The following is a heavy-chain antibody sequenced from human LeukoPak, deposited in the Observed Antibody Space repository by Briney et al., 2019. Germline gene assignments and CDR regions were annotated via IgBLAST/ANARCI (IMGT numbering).Heavy chain of an antibody. CDR2: RSGSGGST. CDR3: ATPYYYGSGDAFDI. Sequence: GGSLRLSCAASGFTFSSYAMSRVRPAPGKGLEWVSARSGSGGSTYYADSVKGRFTISRDNSKNTLYLQMNSLRAEDTAVYYCATPYYYGSGDAFDIWGQGTMVTVSS. CDR1: GFTFSSYA. J-gene: IGHJ3*02. V-gene: IGHV3-23*01. D-gene: IGHD3-10*01.